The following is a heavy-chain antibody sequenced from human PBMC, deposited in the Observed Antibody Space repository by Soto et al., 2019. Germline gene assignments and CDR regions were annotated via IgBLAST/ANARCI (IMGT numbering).Heavy chain of an antibody. Sequence: ASVKVSCKASGYSFTTYGFSWVRQAPGQGLEWLGWISVYSGDTDYAEIVQGRVTISTDTSTNAAYMELRSVRSDDTAVYYCVRKRSVGAPTRAIANGMDVWGQGTTVTVSS. CDR3: VRKRSVGAPTRAIANGMDV. V-gene: IGHV1-18*01. D-gene: IGHD1-26*01. CDR1: GYSFTTYG. J-gene: IGHJ6*02. CDR2: ISVYSGDT.